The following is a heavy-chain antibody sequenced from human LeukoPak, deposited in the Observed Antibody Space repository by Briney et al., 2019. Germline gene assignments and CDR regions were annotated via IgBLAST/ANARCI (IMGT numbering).Heavy chain of an antibody. CDR3: ARRYGSGDYFDY. CDR2: IYSSGNT. J-gene: IGHJ4*02. Sequence: SETLSLTCTVSGGAISSYYWSWIRQPPGKGLEWIAYIYSSGNTNYNPSLKSRVTISVDTSKNQFSLNLSSVTAADTAVYYCARRYGSGDYFDYWGQGTLVTVSS. V-gene: IGHV4-59*01. CDR1: GGAISSYY. D-gene: IGHD3-10*01.